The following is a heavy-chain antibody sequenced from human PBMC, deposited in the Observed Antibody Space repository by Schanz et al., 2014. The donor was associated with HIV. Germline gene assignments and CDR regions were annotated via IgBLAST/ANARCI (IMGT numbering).Heavy chain of an antibody. V-gene: IGHV1-69*01. CDR2: IIHIFGTT. Sequence: QVRLVQSGAEVKKPGSSVKVSCKASGGTFSIYAISWVRQAPGQGLEWMGGIIHIFGTTNYAPKFQGRVTINVDESTSTAYMELSSLRSEDTAVYYCARTYTGDWSTGADWGQGTLVTVSS. J-gene: IGHJ4*02. D-gene: IGHD2-21*02. CDR3: ARTYTGDWSTGAD. CDR1: GGTFSIYA.